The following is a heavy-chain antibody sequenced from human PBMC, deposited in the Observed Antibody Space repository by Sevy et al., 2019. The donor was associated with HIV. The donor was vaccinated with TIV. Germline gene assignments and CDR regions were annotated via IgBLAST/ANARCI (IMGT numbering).Heavy chain of an antibody. J-gene: IGHJ4*02. CDR1: GFTFSDYW. D-gene: IGHD2-15*01. Sequence: GGSLRLSCAASGFTFSDYWMHWVRQAPGKGLAWVSRINSDGSSTYYADSVRGRFTISRDNAKNTLYLRMNSLRAEDTAVYYCARGKRGFVYYWGQGTLVTVSS. CDR3: ARGKRGFVYY. V-gene: IGHV3-74*01. CDR2: INSDGSST.